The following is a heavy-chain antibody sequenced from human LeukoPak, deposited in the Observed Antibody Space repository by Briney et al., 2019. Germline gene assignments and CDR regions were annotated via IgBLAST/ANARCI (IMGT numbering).Heavy chain of an antibody. CDR3: AKDAKRNYDFWDRFDY. Sequence: GGSLRLSCAASGFTFTTYAMSWVRQAPGKGLEWISAISGSGGSTYYADSVKGRFTISRDNSKNTLYLQMNSLRAEDTALYYCAKDAKRNYDFWDRFDYWGQGTLVTVSS. J-gene: IGHJ4*02. CDR1: GFTFTTYA. CDR2: ISGSGGST. D-gene: IGHD3-3*01. V-gene: IGHV3-23*01.